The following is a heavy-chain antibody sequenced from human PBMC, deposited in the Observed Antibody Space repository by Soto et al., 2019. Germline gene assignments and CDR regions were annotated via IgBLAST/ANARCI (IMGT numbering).Heavy chain of an antibody. CDR3: ARDTNSGGSCSP. CDR2: ISAYNGNT. D-gene: IGHD2-15*01. CDR1: GYTITSYG. J-gene: IGHJ5*02. V-gene: IGHV1-18*01. Sequence: ASVKVSCKASGYTITSYGISWVLQAPGQGLEWMGWISAYNGNTNYAQKLQGRVTMTTDTSTSTAYMELRSLRSDDTAVYYCARDTNSGGSCSPWGQGTLVTVSS.